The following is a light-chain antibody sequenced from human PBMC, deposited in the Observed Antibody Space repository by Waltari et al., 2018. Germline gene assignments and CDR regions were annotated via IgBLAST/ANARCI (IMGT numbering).Light chain of an antibody. V-gene: IGKV4-1*01. J-gene: IGKJ2*01. CDR1: QRVFHNPTYGNA. CDR3: QQYYSIPYT. CDR2: WTS. Sequence: DIVMTQSPAFLPVSLGERSTLSRRSSQRVFHNPTYGNAIAWFQQRPGQPPKLLIYWTSTRESGVPDRFSGSGSGTDFTLTISSLQAEDVAVYYCQQYYSIPYTFGPGTKLEIK.